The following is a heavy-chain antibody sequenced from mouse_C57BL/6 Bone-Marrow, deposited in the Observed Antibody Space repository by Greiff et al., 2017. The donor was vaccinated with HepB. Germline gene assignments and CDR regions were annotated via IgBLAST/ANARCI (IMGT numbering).Heavy chain of an antibody. CDR1: GYTFTSYW. D-gene: IGHD1-1*01. CDR2: IDPNSGGT. J-gene: IGHJ1*03. Sequence: QVHVKQPGAELVKPGASVKLSCKASGYTFTSYWMHWVKQRPGRGLEWIGRIDPNSGGTKYNEKFKSKATLTVDKPSSTAYMQLSSLTSEDSAVYYCARGYYYGSSFYWYFDVWGTGTTVTVSS. V-gene: IGHV1-72*01. CDR3: ARGYYYGSSFYWYFDV.